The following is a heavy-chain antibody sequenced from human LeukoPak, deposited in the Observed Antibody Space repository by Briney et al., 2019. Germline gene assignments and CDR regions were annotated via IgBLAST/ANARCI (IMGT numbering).Heavy chain of an antibody. Sequence: GGSLRLSCAASGFTFSSYAMHWVRQAPGKGLEYVSAISSNGGSTYYADSVKDRFTISRDNSKNTLYLQMGSLRAEDMAVYYCARGGLLGSFDYWGQGTLVTVSS. CDR2: ISSNGGST. CDR1: GFTFSSYA. D-gene: IGHD1-26*01. CDR3: ARGGLLGSFDY. J-gene: IGHJ4*02. V-gene: IGHV3-64*02.